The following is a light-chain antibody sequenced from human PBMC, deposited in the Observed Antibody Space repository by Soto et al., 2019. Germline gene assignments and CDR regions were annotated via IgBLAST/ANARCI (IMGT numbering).Light chain of an antibody. CDR2: GAS. CDR3: QQYNNWPPWT. CDR1: RSLSTN. V-gene: IGKV3-15*01. Sequence: EIVMTQSPATLSVSPGDRATLSCRASRSLSTNLAWYQQRPGQAPRLLIYGASTRATGIPARFSGSGSGTEFTLTISSLQSEDFAVYYCQQYNNWPPWTFGQGTKVDIK. J-gene: IGKJ1*01.